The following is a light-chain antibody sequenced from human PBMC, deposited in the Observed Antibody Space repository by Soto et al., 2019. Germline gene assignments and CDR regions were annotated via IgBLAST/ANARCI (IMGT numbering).Light chain of an antibody. CDR2: RAD. Sequence: QPVLTQPPSASGAPGQTDTISCSGRSSNIGSNYVYWYQQLPETAPRLLLYRADQRPSGIPDRFSGSKSGTSASLAISGLRSEDEADYYCAAWDDTLSGLVFGGGTKLTVL. V-gene: IGLV1-47*01. CDR1: SSNIGSNY. J-gene: IGLJ2*01. CDR3: AAWDDTLSGLV.